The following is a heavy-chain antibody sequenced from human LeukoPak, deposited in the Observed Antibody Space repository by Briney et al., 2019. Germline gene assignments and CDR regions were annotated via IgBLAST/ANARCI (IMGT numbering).Heavy chain of an antibody. V-gene: IGHV3-30*18. CDR2: ISYDGPNK. D-gene: IGHD5-18*01. CDR3: AKEKLPSGYSFLTDY. J-gene: IGHJ4*02. Sequence: GRTLRLSCAASAFTLSSYGMHWVRQALGKGPESVAVISYDGPNKYYADSVKGRFTISRDDSKSTLYLQMNSLRAEDTAVYYCAKEKLPSGYSFLTDYWGQGTLVTVSS. CDR1: AFTLSSYG.